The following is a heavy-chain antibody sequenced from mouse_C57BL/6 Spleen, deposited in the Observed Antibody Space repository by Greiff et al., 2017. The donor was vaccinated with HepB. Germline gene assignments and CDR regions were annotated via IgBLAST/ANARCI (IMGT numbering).Heavy chain of an antibody. V-gene: IGHV10-1*01. CDR2: IRSKSNNYAT. D-gene: IGHD2-1*01. CDR1: GFSFNTYA. CDR3: VRGNVYFDY. Sequence: EVQGVESGGGLVQPKGSLKLSCAASGFSFNTYAMNWVRQAPGKGLEWVARIRSKSNNYATYYADSVKDRFTISRDDSESMLYLQMNNLKTEDTAMYYCVRGNVYFDYWGQGTTLTVSS. J-gene: IGHJ2*01.